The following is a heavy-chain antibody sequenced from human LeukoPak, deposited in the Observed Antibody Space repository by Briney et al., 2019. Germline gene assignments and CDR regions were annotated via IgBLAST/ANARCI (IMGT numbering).Heavy chain of an antibody. J-gene: IGHJ4*02. CDR2: IIPIFGTA. CDR3: ARGLVYCSGGSCYSDRYFDY. V-gene: IGHV1-69*13. CDR1: GGTFSSYA. D-gene: IGHD2-15*01. Sequence: SVKVSCKASGGTFSSYAISWVRQAPGQGFEWMGGIIPIFGTANYAQKFQGRVTITADESTSTAYMELSSLRSEDTAVYYCARGLVYCSGGSCYSDRYFDYWGQGTLVTVSS.